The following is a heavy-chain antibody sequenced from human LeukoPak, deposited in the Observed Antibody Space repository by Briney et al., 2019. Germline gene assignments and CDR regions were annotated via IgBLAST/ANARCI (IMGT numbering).Heavy chain of an antibody. CDR2: IIPMFATE. J-gene: IGHJ4*02. V-gene: IGHV1-69*06. CDR1: GGTFSSYA. Sequence: SVKVSCKASGGTFSSYAITWVRQAPGQGLEWMGGIIPMFATENYAQKFQGRVTITADKSTTTAYMKLSSLRSDDTAVYYCATAPPYSGYDWGESWGQRTLVTVSS. CDR3: ATAPPYSGYDWGES. D-gene: IGHD5-12*01.